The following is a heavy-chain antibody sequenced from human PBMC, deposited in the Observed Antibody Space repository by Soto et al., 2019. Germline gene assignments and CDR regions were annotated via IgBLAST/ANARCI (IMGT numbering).Heavy chain of an antibody. D-gene: IGHD6-13*01. V-gene: IGHV1-18*01. CDR1: GYTFTSYG. J-gene: IGHJ6*02. CDR2: ISAYNGNT. Sequence: ASVKVACKASGYTFTSYGISWVRQAPGQGLEWMGWISAYNGNTNYAQKLQGRVTMTTDTSTSTAYMELRSLRSDDTAVYYCARGRAAGNYYYYGMDVWGQGTTVTVSS. CDR3: ARGRAAGNYYYYGMDV.